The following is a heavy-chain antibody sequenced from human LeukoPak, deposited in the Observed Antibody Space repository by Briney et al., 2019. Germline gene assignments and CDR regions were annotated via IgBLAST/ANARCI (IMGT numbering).Heavy chain of an antibody. V-gene: IGHV3-7*01. CDR3: ARDRGYSNFDY. CDR2: MRKDGSEK. J-gene: IGHJ4*02. D-gene: IGHD4-11*01. Sequence: GGSLRLSCAASGFTFSNYWMSWVRQAPGKGLEWVANMRKDGSEKNYVDSVKGRFTISRDNAQDSLYLQMNSLRAEDTAVYYCARDRGYSNFDYWGQGTLVTVSS. CDR1: GFTFSNYW.